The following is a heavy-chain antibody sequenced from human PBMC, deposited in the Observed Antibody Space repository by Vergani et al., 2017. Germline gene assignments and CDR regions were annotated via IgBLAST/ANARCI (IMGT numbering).Heavy chain of an antibody. CDR2: IVVGSGNT. CDR1: GFTFTSSA. CDR3: ARVWNWNYARKVLTDYYGMDV. J-gene: IGHJ6*02. D-gene: IGHD1-7*01. V-gene: IGHV1-58*02. Sequence: QMQLVQSGPEVKKPGTSVKVSCKASGFTFTSSAMQWVRQARGQRLEWIGWIVVGSGNTNYAQKFQERVTITRDMSTSTAYMELSSLRSEDTAVYYCARVWNWNYARKVLTDYYGMDVWGQGTTVTVSS.